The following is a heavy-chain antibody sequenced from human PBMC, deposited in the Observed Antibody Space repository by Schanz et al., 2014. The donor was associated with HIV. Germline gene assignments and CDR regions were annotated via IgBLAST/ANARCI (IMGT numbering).Heavy chain of an antibody. D-gene: IGHD3-3*02. CDR2: IIPIFGTA. Sequence: VQLVESGAEVKKPGASVTVSCTTSKYTVVDYNIHWVRQAPGQGIEWMGGIIPIFGTANYAQKFQGRVTMIADESTSTAYMELRRLRSADTAVYFCARAAFSSEYYYGMEVWGQGTAVTVSS. V-gene: IGHV1-69*01. CDR1: KYTVVDYN. CDR3: ARAAFSSEYYYGMEV. J-gene: IGHJ6*02.